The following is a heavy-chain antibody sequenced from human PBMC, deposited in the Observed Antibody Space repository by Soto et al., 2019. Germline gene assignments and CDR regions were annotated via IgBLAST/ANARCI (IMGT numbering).Heavy chain of an antibody. CDR2: IDPNSGVT. D-gene: IGHD2-2*01. CDR3: ATVLRSSTSRGSAFAP. Sequence: QVQLVQSGAEVKKPGASIKVSCKAYDYYFPGYNIHWVRQAPGQGLEWMGWIDPNSGVTHYAQKFQGRVTMTGDSFIATAYLEVKTLRSDDTAGYYWATVLRSSTSRGSAFAPWGQGTQVTVSS. J-gene: IGHJ5*02. V-gene: IGHV1-2*02. CDR1: DYYFPGYN.